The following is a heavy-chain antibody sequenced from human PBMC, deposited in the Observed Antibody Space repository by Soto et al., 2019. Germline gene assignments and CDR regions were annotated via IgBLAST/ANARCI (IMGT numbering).Heavy chain of an antibody. J-gene: IGHJ5*02. CDR2: MNPGSGDT. CDR3: ARMASFGSLNWFDP. V-gene: IGHV1-8*01. Sequence: ASVKVSCTASGYRFTNNDVSWVRQATGQGLEWMGWMNPGSGDTGYAQKFQGRVTMTRNISIATAYMELSSLRADDTAIYYCARMASFGSLNWFDPWGQGTLVTVSS. CDR1: GYRFTNND. D-gene: IGHD5-18*01.